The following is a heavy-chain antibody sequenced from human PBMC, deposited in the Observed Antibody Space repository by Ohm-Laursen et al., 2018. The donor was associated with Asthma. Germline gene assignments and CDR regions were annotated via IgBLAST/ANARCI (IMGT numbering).Heavy chain of an antibody. V-gene: IGHV3-30-3*01. Sequence: SLRLSCSASGFTFRSYAMHWVRQAPGKGLEWVAVGDSYYDGGLKYYADSVNGRFTVSRDDSKNTLYLQMNSLRPDDTAVYYCARDVMEWYLPAFDFWGQGTLVTVSS. D-gene: IGHD3-3*01. J-gene: IGHJ4*02. CDR3: ARDVMEWYLPAFDF. CDR1: GFTFRSYA. CDR2: GDSYYDGGLK.